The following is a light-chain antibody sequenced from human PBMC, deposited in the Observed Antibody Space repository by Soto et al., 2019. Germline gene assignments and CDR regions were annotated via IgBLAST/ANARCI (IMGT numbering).Light chain of an antibody. J-gene: IGKJ1*01. CDR3: QQYGSSGT. CDR2: GAS. V-gene: IGKV3-20*01. Sequence: EIVFTESPGTLSLSPGERATLSCRASQTVGSSFLAWFQHKPGQAPRLLIYGASTRATGIPDRFSGSGSGTDFTLTISRLEPEDFAVYYCQQYGSSGTFGQGTKVDIK. CDR1: QTVGSSF.